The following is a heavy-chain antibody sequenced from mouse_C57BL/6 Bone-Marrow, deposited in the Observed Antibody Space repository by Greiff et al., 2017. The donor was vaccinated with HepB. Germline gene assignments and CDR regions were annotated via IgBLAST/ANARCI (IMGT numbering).Heavy chain of an antibody. Sequence: QVQLQHPGAELVKPGASVKLSCKASGYTFTSYWMHWVKQRPGQGLEWIGMIHPNSGSTNYNEKVKSKATLTVDNSSSTAYMQLSSLTSEDSAVYYCARYYGPFDYWGQGTTLTVSS. CDR1: GYTFTSYW. CDR2: IHPNSGST. CDR3: ARYYGPFDY. J-gene: IGHJ2*01. D-gene: IGHD1-1*01. V-gene: IGHV1-64*01.